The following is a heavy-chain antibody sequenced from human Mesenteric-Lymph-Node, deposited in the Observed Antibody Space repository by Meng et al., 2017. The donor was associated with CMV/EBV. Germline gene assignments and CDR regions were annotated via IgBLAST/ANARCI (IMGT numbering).Heavy chain of an antibody. CDR1: GFSFRSYA. V-gene: IGHV3-30*04. CDR3: AREQLRFLEWLFGYGMDV. CDR2: ISFDGSNK. D-gene: IGHD3-3*01. Sequence: GESLKISCAASGFSFRSYAMFWVRQAPGKGPEWVAVISFDGSNKFYADSVKDRFTISRDNFKNTLFLLMSSLRSEDTAVYYCAREQLRFLEWLFGYGMDVWGQGTTVTVSS. J-gene: IGHJ6*02.